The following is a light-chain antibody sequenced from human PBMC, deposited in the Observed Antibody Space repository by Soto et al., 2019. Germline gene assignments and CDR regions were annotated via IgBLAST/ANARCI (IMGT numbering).Light chain of an antibody. Sequence: EIVLRQSPGTRSLSPGERATLSCRASQSVSTYLAWYQQKPGQAPRLLIYGASSRATGIPDRFSGSGSGTDFTLTISRLEPEDFAVYYCQQYGSSITFGQGTRLEI. CDR2: GAS. CDR1: QSVSTY. V-gene: IGKV3-20*01. CDR3: QQYGSSIT. J-gene: IGKJ5*01.